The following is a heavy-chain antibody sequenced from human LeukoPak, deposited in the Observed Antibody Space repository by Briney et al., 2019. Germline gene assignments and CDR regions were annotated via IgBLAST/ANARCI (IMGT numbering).Heavy chain of an antibody. CDR2: INHSGST. J-gene: IGHJ3*02. CDR3: ARGLERLLWFGEYDDAFDI. Sequence: SETLSLTCAVYGGSFSGYYWSWIRQPPGKGLEWIGEINHSGSTNYNPSLKSRVTISVDTSKNQFSLKLRPVTAADTAVYYCARGLERLLWFGEYDDAFDIWGQGTTVTVSS. V-gene: IGHV4-34*01. CDR1: GGSFSGYY. D-gene: IGHD3-10*01.